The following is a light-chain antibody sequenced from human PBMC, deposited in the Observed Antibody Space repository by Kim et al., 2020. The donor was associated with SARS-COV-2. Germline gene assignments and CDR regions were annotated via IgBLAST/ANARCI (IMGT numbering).Light chain of an antibody. V-gene: IGKV1-27*01. CDR1: QGISSY. J-gene: IGKJ4*01. Sequence: DIQMTQSPSSLSASVGDRVTITCRASQGISSYLAWYQQKPGKVPKLLIYAASTLQSGVPSRFSGSGSGTDFTLTISSLQPEDAATYYWQKYNSAPPLTCGGGTKVEI. CDR2: AAS. CDR3: QKYNSAPPLT.